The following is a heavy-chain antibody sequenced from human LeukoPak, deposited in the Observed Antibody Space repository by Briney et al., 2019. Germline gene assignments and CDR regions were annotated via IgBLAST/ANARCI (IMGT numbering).Heavy chain of an antibody. CDR1: GYTFTSYD. CDR3: ARGRWSYYGSGSYRYYYYYMDV. J-gene: IGHJ6*03. D-gene: IGHD3-10*01. V-gene: IGHV1-8*01. Sequence: ASVKVSCKASGYTFTSYDIDWVRQATGQGLEWMGWMNPNSGNTGYAQKFQGRVTMTRNTSISTAYMELSSLRSEDTAVYYCARGRWSYYGSGSYRYYYYYMDVWGKGTTVTISS. CDR2: MNPNSGNT.